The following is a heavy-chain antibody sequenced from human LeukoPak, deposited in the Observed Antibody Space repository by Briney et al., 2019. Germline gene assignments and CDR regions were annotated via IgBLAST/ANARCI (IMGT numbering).Heavy chain of an antibody. CDR1: GFTFSGYW. CDR2: IKQDGSEK. D-gene: IGHD3-10*01. V-gene: IGHV3-7*01. CDR3: ARDRGFGQADV. Sequence: GSLTLSCAASGFTFSGYWMSWLRQAPGKGLEWVANIKQDGSEKYYVDSVKGRFTISRDNAKNSLYLQMNSLRAEDTAVYCCARDRGFGQADVWGKGTTVTVSS. J-gene: IGHJ6*04.